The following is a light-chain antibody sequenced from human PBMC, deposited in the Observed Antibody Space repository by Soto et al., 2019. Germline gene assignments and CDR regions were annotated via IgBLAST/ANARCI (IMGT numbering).Light chain of an antibody. CDR3: QSYDKSLSGSYV. J-gene: IGLJ1*01. CDR2: GNI. CDR1: TSNIGAGYD. Sequence: QSVLTQPPSVSGAPGQRVTISCTGSTSNIGAGYDVHWYQHLPGTAPKLLIYGNINRPSGVPGRFSASKSGSSASLAITGLQAEDEGDYYCQSYDKSLSGSYVFGSGTKLTVL. V-gene: IGLV1-40*01.